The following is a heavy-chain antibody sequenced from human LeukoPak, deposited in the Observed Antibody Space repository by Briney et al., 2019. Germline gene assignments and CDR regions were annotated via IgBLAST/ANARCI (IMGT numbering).Heavy chain of an antibody. CDR3: AREGSYDAFYFDY. D-gene: IGHD3-3*01. CDR1: GFTFSSYS. J-gene: IGHJ4*02. Sequence: PGGSLRLSCAASGFTFSSYSMNWVRQAPGKGLEWVSSISSSSSYIYYADSVKGRFTISRDNAKNSLYLQMNSLRAEDTAVYYCAREGSYDAFYFDYWGQGALVTVSS. CDR2: ISSSSSYI. V-gene: IGHV3-21*01.